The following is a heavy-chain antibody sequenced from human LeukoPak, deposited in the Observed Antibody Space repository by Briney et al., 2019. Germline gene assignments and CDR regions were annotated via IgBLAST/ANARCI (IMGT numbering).Heavy chain of an antibody. CDR1: GYTFTSYD. Sequence: ASVKVSCKASGYTFTSYDINWVRQATGQGLEWMGWMNPNSGNTGYAQKFQGRVTITRNTSISTAYMELSSLRAEDTAVYYCATGASNQRITITYWGQGTLVTVSS. CDR3: ATGASNQRITITY. CDR2: MNPNSGNT. J-gene: IGHJ4*02. V-gene: IGHV1-8*03. D-gene: IGHD3-3*02.